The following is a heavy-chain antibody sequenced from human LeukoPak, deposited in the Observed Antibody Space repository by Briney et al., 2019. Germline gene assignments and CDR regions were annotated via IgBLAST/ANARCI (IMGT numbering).Heavy chain of an antibody. D-gene: IGHD3-22*01. Sequence: PSQTLSLTCTVSGGSISSGDYYWSWIRQPPGKGLEWIGYIYYSGGTYYNPSLKSRVTISVETSKSQFSLRLTSVTAADTAVYYCARARGGGTYHAGTGYYWDFDYWGQGTLVTVSS. CDR2: IYYSGGT. CDR3: ARARGGGTYHAGTGYYWDFDY. CDR1: GGSISSGDYY. V-gene: IGHV4-30-4*01. J-gene: IGHJ4*02.